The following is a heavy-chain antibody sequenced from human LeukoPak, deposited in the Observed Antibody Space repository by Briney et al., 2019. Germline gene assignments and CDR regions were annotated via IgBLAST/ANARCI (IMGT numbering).Heavy chain of an antibody. CDR1: GGSISSSSYY. V-gene: IGHV4-39*07. CDR3: ARDIGYCSGGSCHYFDY. Sequence: PSETLSLTCSVSGGSISSSSYYWAWIRQPPGKALEWIGRMYYSGTTYYNPSLKSRVTISVDTSKNQFSLKLSSVTAADTAVYYCARDIGYCSGGSCHYFDYWGQGTLVTVSS. D-gene: IGHD2-15*01. J-gene: IGHJ4*02. CDR2: MYYSGTT.